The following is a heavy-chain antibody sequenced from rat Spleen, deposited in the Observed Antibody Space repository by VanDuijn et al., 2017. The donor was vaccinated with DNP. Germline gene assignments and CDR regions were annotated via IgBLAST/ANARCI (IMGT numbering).Heavy chain of an antibody. D-gene: IGHD1-2*01. V-gene: IGHV5-25*01. J-gene: IGHJ2*01. CDR3: ASWAPIAPLSTSNY. Sequence: EVQLVESGGGLVQPGRSLKLSCTASGFTFSLYYMAWVRQAPKKDLEWVATISTSGSRTYFPDSVKGRFTISRDNAENTVYLQMSSLRSEDTATYYCASWAPIAPLSTSNYWGQGVMVTVSS. CDR1: GFTFSLYY. CDR2: ISTSGSRT.